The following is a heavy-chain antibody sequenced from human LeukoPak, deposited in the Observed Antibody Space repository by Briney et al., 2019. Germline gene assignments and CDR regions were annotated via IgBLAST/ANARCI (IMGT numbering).Heavy chain of an antibody. Sequence: PSETLSLTCAVYGVSFSGYYWSWIRQPPGKGLEWLGEINHSGSTNYNPSLKSRVTISVDTSKNQSSLKLSSVTAADTAVYYCARLGYCSGGSCYPIDYWGQGTLVTVSS. CDR1: GVSFSGYY. CDR2: INHSGST. CDR3: ARLGYCSGGSCYPIDY. D-gene: IGHD2-15*01. J-gene: IGHJ4*02. V-gene: IGHV4-34*01.